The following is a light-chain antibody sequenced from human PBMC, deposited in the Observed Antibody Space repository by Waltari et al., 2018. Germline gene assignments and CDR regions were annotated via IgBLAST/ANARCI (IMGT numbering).Light chain of an antibody. V-gene: IGLV2-11*01. Sequence: RSVSGSPGQTVTISCTGTNSDIGEYKYVSWFQLHPGKAPKLIIYSVTDRPSGVPHRSSGSKSGSTASLTISGLQPEDEGDYFCCSYAGRYTMIFGGGTRLTVL. CDR2: SVT. CDR3: CSYAGRYTMI. J-gene: IGLJ2*01. CDR1: NSDIGEYKY.